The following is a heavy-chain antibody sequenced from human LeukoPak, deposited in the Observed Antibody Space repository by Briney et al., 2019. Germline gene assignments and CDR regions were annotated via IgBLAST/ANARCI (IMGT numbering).Heavy chain of an antibody. CDR3: AKESQLSYAGTFYIDY. V-gene: IGHV3-30*02. D-gene: IGHD3-16*02. CDR2: IRYDGSNE. J-gene: IGHJ4*02. CDR1: GFTFSSYS. Sequence: QSGGSLRLSCTASGFTFSSYSMNWVRQPPGKGLEWVAFIRYDGSNEDYADSVKGRFTISRDRFKNTMYLQMNSLSAEDTAVYYCAKESQLSYAGTFYIDYWGLGTLVTVSS.